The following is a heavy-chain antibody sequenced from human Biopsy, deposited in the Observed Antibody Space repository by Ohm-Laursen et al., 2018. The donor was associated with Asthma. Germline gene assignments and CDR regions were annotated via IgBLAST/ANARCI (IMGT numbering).Heavy chain of an antibody. CDR1: GGSISSGGYY. V-gene: IGHV4-31*03. J-gene: IGHJ4*02. D-gene: IGHD7-27*01. CDR2: IYYSGST. CDR3: ARWGSFGFDY. Sequence: SQTLSLTCTVSGGSISSGGYYWSWIRQHPGKGLEWIGYIYYSGSTYYNPSLKSRVTISVDTSKNQFSLNLSSVTAADTDVYYCARWGSFGFDYWGQGTLVTVSS.